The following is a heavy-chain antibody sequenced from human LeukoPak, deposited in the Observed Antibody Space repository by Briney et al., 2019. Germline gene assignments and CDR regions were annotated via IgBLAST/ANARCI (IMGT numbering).Heavy chain of an antibody. D-gene: IGHD2-2*01. CDR2: IYQSGST. V-gene: IGHV4-30-2*01. Sequence: PSQTLSLTGAVPGGSISGGGYPWGWIRHPPGKGLEWMGYIYQSGSTYYNPSLKSRVTISVDRSKNQFSLKLSSVTAADTAVYYCARVRYCSSTSCYAERGYFDYWGQGTLVTVSS. CDR3: ARVRYCSSTSCYAERGYFDY. CDR1: GGSISGGGYP. J-gene: IGHJ4*02.